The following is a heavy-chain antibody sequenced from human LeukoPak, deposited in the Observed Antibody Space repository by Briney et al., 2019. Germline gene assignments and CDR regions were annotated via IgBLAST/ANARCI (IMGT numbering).Heavy chain of an antibody. D-gene: IGHD5-18*01. CDR3: AMGYSYGLVVY. J-gene: IGHJ4*02. V-gene: IGHV4-39*01. Sequence: SETLSLTCTVSGGSISSSSYYWGWIRQPPGKGLEWIGSIHYSGSTYYNPSLKSRVTISVDTSKNRFSLKLSSVTAADTAVYYCAMGYSYGLVVYWGQGTLVTVSS. CDR1: GGSISSSSYY. CDR2: IHYSGST.